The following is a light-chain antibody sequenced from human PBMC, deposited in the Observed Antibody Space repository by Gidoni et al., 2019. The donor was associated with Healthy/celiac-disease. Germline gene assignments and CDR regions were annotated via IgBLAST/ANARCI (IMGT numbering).Light chain of an antibody. J-gene: IGKJ5*01. CDR3: QKYNSAPLT. CDR2: AAS. CDR1: QGISND. Sequence: DIQMTQAPSSLSASVGDRVTITCRASQGISNDLAWYQQKPGKVPKLLIYAASTLLSGVPSRFSGSGSGTDFTLTISSLQPEDVATYYCQKYNSAPLTFGQGTRLEIK. V-gene: IGKV1-27*01.